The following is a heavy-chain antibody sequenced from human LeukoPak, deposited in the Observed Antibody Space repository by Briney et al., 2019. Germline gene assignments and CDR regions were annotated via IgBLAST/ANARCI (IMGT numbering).Heavy chain of an antibody. CDR2: ISSSSSTI. J-gene: IGHJ5*02. Sequence: GGSLRLPCAASGFTLSIYSMNWVRQAPGKGLEWVSHISSSSSTIYYADSVKGRFTISRDNAKNSLYLQMNSLRVEDTAVYYCARESWFDPWGQGTLVTVSS. CDR3: ARESWFDP. CDR1: GFTLSIYS. V-gene: IGHV3-48*01.